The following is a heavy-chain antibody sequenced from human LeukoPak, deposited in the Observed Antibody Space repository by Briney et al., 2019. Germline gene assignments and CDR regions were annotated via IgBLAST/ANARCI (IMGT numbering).Heavy chain of an antibody. V-gene: IGHV3-9*01. Sequence: GGSLRLSCAASGFTFSSYWMHWVRQTPGKGLEWVSGISWSSDDIDYADSVKGRFTISRDNAKNSLYLQMNSLRAEDTALYCCTKDRIGKNHGDYDSIDYWGQGTLVTVSS. CDR3: TKDRIGKNHGDYDSIDY. CDR1: GFTFSSYW. D-gene: IGHD4-17*01. CDR2: ISWSSDDI. J-gene: IGHJ4*02.